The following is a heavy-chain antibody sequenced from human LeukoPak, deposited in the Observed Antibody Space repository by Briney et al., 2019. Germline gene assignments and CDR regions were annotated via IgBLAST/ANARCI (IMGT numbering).Heavy chain of an antibody. CDR2: IYYSGST. Sequence: SETLSLTCTVSGGSISSGGYYWSWIRQHPGKGLEWIGYIYYSGSTYYNPSLKSRVTISVDTSKNQFSLKLGSVTAADTAVYYCARDYGDYGMDVWGQGTTVTVSS. V-gene: IGHV4-31*03. CDR1: GGSISSGGYY. J-gene: IGHJ6*02. D-gene: IGHD4-17*01. CDR3: ARDYGDYGMDV.